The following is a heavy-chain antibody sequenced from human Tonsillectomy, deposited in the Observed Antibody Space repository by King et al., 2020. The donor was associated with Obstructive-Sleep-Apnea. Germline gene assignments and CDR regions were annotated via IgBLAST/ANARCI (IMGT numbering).Heavy chain of an antibody. J-gene: IGHJ4*02. CDR2: INHSGST. V-gene: IGHV4-34*01. Sequence: VQLQQWGAGLLKPSEPLSLTCAVYGGSFSGYYWSWIRQPPGKGLEWIGEINHSGSTNYNPSLKSRVTISVDTSKNQFSLKLSSVTAADTAVYYCARKGTYGSGSYYLGYYFDYWGQGTLVTVSS. CDR3: ARKGTYGSGSYYLGYYFDY. CDR1: GGSFSGYY. D-gene: IGHD3-10*01.